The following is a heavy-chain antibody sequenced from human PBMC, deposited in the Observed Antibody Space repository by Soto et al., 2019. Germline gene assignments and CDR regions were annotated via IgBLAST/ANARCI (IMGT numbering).Heavy chain of an antibody. CDR3: AREGVVGATYIGYYYGMDV. CDR1: GGTFSSYT. Sequence: AASVKVSCKASGGTFSSYTISWVRQAPGQGLEWMGRIIPILGIANYAQKFQGRVTITADESTSTAYMELGSLRSEDTAVYYCAREGVVGATYIGYYYGMDVWGQGTTVTVSS. J-gene: IGHJ6*02. V-gene: IGHV1-69*04. D-gene: IGHD1-26*01. CDR2: IIPILGIA.